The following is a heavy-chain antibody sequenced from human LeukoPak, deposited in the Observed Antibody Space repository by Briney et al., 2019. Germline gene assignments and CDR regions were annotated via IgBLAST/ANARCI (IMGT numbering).Heavy chain of an antibody. J-gene: IGHJ4*02. D-gene: IGHD4/OR15-4a*01. V-gene: IGHV1-18*01. Sequence: ASVKVSCKASGYTFTSYGISWVRQAPGQGLEWMGWISAYNGNTNYAQKLQGRVTMTTDTSTSTAYMELRSLRSDDTAVYYCARDRWPTDYGSRYYFDYWGQGTLVTVSS. CDR2: ISAYNGNT. CDR1: GYTFTSYG. CDR3: ARDRWPTDYGSRYYFDY.